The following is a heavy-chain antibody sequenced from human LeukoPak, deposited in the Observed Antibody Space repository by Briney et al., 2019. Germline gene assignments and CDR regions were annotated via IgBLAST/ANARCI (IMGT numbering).Heavy chain of an antibody. Sequence: SETLSLTCTVSGGSISSYYWSWIRQPPGKGLGWIGYIYYSGSTNYNPSLKSRVTISVDTSKNQFSLKLSSVTAADTAVYYCARGITMVRGVMPSDAFDIWGQGAMVTVSS. V-gene: IGHV4-59*01. J-gene: IGHJ3*02. CDR2: IYYSGST. CDR3: ARGITMVRGVMPSDAFDI. CDR1: GGSISSYY. D-gene: IGHD3-10*01.